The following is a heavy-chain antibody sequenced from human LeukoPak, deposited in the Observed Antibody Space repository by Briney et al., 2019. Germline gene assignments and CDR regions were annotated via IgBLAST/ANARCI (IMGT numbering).Heavy chain of an antibody. CDR3: ARDREYYDRSGYHY. D-gene: IGHD3-22*01. CDR2: IYYGGST. J-gene: IGHJ4*02. V-gene: IGHV4-61*01. CDR1: GVSDSSGSYY. Sequence: SETLSLTCTVSGVSDSSGSYYWSWIRQPPGKGREWIGYIYYGGSTNYNPSLKSRVTISVDTSKNQFSLKLSSVTAADTAVYYCARDREYYDRSGYHYWGQGTLVTVSS.